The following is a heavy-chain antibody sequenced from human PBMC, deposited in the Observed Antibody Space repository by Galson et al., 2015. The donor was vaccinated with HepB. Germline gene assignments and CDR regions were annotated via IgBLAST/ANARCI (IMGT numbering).Heavy chain of an antibody. CDR2: ISAYNANT. Sequence: SVKVSCKATGYTFTSYGISWVRQVPGQGLEWMGWISAYNANTNYAQKLQGRVTMTTDASTSTAYMDLRSLTSDDTAVYYCARGLSAYSGSLWGQGTLVTVSS. V-gene: IGHV1-18*01. CDR1: GYTFTSYG. D-gene: IGHD1-26*01. CDR3: ARGLSAYSGSL. J-gene: IGHJ4*02.